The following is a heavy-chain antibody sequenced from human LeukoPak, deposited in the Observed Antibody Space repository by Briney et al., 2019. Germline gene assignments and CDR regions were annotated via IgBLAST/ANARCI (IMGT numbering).Heavy chain of an antibody. J-gene: IGHJ4*02. Sequence: ASVKVSCKASGGTFSSYAINWVRQATGQGLEWMGWMNPKSGNTGYAQKFQGRVTMTRDTSISTAYMELSSLRSEDTAVYYCARGIGGYSYGNVDYWGQGTLVTVSS. V-gene: IGHV1-8*02. CDR2: MNPKSGNT. D-gene: IGHD5-18*01. CDR3: ARGIGGYSYGNVDY. CDR1: GGTFSSYA.